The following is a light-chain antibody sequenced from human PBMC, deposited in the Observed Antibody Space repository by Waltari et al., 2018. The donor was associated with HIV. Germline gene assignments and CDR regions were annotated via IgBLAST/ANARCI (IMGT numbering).Light chain of an antibody. V-gene: IGKV2-28*01. Sequence: DIVMTQSPLSLPVTPGEPASISCRSSQSPLHSNGNNYLDWYLQKPGQSPQLLIYLGSNRASGVPDRFSGSRSGTDLTLKISRVEAEDVGVYYCMQALQTPWTFGQGTKVEIK. CDR1: QSPLHSNGNNY. J-gene: IGKJ1*01. CDR2: LGS. CDR3: MQALQTPWT.